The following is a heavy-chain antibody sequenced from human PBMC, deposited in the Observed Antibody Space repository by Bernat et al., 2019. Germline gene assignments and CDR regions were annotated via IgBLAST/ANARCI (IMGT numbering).Heavy chain of an antibody. CDR2: ISSSSSYI. D-gene: IGHD6-19*01. V-gene: IGHV3-21*01. CDR3: ARERWLAYDY. J-gene: IGHJ4*02. CDR1: GFTFSSYS. Sequence: EVQLVESGGGLVKPGGSLRLSCAASGFTFSSYSMNWVRQAPGKGLEWVSSISSSSSYIYYADSVKGRFTISRDNAKNSLYLQINSLRAEDTAVYYCARERWLAYDYWGQGTLVTVSS.